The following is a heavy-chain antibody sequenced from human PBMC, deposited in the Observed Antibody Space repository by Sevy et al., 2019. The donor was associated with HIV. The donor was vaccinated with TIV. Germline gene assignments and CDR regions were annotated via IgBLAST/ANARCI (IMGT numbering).Heavy chain of an antibody. V-gene: IGHV3-9*01. J-gene: IGHJ4*01. CDR2: ISWNSASI. D-gene: IGHD2-8*01. Sequence: GGSLRLSCAASGFTFDDYAMHWVRQAPGKGLEWVSGISWNSASIDYADSVKDRFTISRDNAKSSLYLQMKSLRAEDTALYYCARDRHDGYCTNGVCFNFDNWGQGTLVTVSS. CDR3: ARDRHDGYCTNGVCFNFDN. CDR1: GFTFDDYA.